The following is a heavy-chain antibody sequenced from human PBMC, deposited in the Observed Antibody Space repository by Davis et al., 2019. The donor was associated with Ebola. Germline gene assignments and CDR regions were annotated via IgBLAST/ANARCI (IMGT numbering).Heavy chain of an antibody. J-gene: IGHJ5*02. V-gene: IGHV4-59*12. CDR2: IYFSGNS. CDR3: ARWAGNPSGICFDP. Sequence: LRLSCPLSGGSTSTYYWSWIRQLPGKGLGWIGYIYFSGNSKFNPSLKGRVTISVDTSKNQFSLKLSSVTAADTAVYYCARWAGNPSGICFDPWGQGTLVTVSS. CDR1: GGSTSTYY. D-gene: IGHD3-10*01.